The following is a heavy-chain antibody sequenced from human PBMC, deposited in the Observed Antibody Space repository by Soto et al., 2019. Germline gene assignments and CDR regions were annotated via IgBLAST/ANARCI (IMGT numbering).Heavy chain of an antibody. CDR2: IWYDGNNK. CDR3: ARGLHSLFDY. V-gene: IGHV3-33*01. J-gene: IGHJ4*02. Sequence: QVQLVESGGGVVQPGGSLRLSCAASGFTFSNYGMHWVRQAPGKGLEWVAVIWYDGNNKYYADSVKGRFTISRDNSNNTVYVQMTSLRAEDTAVYYCARGLHSLFDYWGQGTLVTVSS. CDR1: GFTFSNYG. D-gene: IGHD2-21*01.